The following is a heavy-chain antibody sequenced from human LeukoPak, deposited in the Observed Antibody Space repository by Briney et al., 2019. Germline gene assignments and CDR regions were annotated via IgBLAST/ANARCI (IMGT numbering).Heavy chain of an antibody. D-gene: IGHD3-10*01. CDR1: GYTFTSYA. V-gene: IGHV1-3*03. CDR2: INAGNGNT. J-gene: IGHJ4*02. Sequence: GASVKVSCKASGYTFTSYAMHWVRQGPGQRLEWMGWINAGNGNTKYSQEFQGRVTITRDTSASTAYMELSSLRSEDMAVYYCARVGGSGSYYIFWGQGTLVTVSS. CDR3: ARVGGSGSYYIF.